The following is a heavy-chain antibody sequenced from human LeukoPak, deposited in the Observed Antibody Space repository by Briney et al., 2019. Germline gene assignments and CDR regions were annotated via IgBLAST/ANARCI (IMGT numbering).Heavy chain of an antibody. D-gene: IGHD2-15*01. J-gene: IGHJ5*01. V-gene: IGHV5-51*01. Sequence: GESLKISCKGSGYSFTNNWIGWVRQMPGKGLEWMAIVYPGDSNTKYSPSFQDQVTISADKSITTAYLQWSRLKASDTAMYYCVRTPTCSSGSCYPNWFDSWGQGTLVTVSS. CDR1: GYSFTNNW. CDR3: VRTPTCSSGSCYPNWFDS. CDR2: VYPGDSNT.